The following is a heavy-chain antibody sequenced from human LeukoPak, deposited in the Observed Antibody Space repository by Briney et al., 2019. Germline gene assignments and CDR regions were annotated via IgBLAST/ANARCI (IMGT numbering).Heavy chain of an antibody. CDR3: AKDMRYGYGDFDY. J-gene: IGHJ4*02. V-gene: IGHV3-23*01. D-gene: IGHD5-18*01. CDR1: GFTFNTYA. Sequence: PGGSLRLSCAASGFTFNTYAMSWVRQAPGKGLEWVSALSGSGESSYYSDSGKGRFTISRDNSKNTLYLQMNSLRAEDTAIYYCAKDMRYGYGDFDYWGQGTLVTVSS. CDR2: LSGSGESS.